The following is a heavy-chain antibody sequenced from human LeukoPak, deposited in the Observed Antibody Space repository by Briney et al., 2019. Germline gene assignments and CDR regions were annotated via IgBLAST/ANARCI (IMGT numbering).Heavy chain of an antibody. CDR2: ISSSSSYI. CDR1: GFTFSSYS. CDR3: ARGGGVAARPSPFRY. D-gene: IGHD6-6*01. Sequence: PGGSLRLSCAASGFTFSSYSMNWVRQAPGKGLEWISSISSSSSYIYYADSVKGRFTISRDNAKNSLYLQMNSLRAEDTAVYYCARGGGVAARPSPFRYWGQGTLVTVSS. J-gene: IGHJ4*02. V-gene: IGHV3-21*01.